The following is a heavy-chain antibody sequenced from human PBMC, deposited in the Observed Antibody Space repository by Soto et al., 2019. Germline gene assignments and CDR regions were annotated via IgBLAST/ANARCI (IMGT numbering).Heavy chain of an antibody. D-gene: IGHD5-12*01. CDR3: ARDLSGGCWLDY. CDR2: IWNDGSYK. CDR1: GFTFSSYG. V-gene: IGHV3-33*01. Sequence: QVQLVESGGGVVQPGRSLRLSCVASGFTFSSYGMHWVRQAPGKGLEWVALIWNDGSYKYFADSVKGRFTISRDNSKNPLYMQMISLGVEDTGVYYCARDLSGGCWLDYWGQGTLVTVSS. J-gene: IGHJ4*02.